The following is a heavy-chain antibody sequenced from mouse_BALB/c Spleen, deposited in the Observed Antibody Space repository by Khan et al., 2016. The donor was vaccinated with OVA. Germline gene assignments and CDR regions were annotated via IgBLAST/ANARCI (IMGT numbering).Heavy chain of an antibody. CDR2: IRRKSNHYAT. Sequence: EVQLVESGGGLVQPKGSLKLSCAASGFTFNTYAMNWVRQAPGKGLEWFARIRRKSNHYATYYADSVQDRFTISSVVSQSMLYLQKNNMKTEDTAMYDGVRHRDYYGSAMDYWGQGTSVTVSS. V-gene: IGHV10-1*02. D-gene: IGHD1-1*01. CDR1: GFTFNTYA. J-gene: IGHJ4*01. CDR3: VRHRDYYGSAMDY.